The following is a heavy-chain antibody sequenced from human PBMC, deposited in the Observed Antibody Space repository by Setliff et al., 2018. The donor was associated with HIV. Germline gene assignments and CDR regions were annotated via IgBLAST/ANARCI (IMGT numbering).Heavy chain of an antibody. J-gene: IGHJ5*02. Sequence: SETLSLTCTVSGGSISSGGYYWSWIRQHPGKGLEWIGYIYYSGSTYYNPSLKSRVTISVDTSKNQFSLKLRSVTAADTAVYYCARSSGFVNWFDPWGQGTLVTVSS. CDR2: IYYSGST. CDR3: ARSSGFVNWFDP. D-gene: IGHD2-21*01. CDR1: GGSISSGGYY. V-gene: IGHV4-31*02.